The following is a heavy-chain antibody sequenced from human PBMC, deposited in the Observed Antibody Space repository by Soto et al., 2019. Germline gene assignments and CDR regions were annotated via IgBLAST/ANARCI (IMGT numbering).Heavy chain of an antibody. V-gene: IGHV3-7*03. J-gene: IGHJ4*02. CDR3: ARVSDGSGDY. CDR2: IKQDGSEK. D-gene: IGHD3-10*01. Sequence: GGSLRLSCAASGFTFSSYWMSWFRQAPGKGLEVVANIKQDGSEKYYVDSVKGRFTISRDNAKNSLYLQMNSLRDEVTAVYSCARVSDGSGDYWGQGTLVTVSS. CDR1: GFTFSSYW.